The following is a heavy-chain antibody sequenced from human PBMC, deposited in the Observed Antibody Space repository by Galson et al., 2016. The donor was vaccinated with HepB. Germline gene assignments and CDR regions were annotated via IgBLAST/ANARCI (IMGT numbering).Heavy chain of an antibody. CDR2: ISSSSDTI. V-gene: IGHV3-48*01. J-gene: IGHJ3*02. Sequence: SLRLSCAASGFTVSSSYMSWVRQAPGKGLEWASYISSSSDTIYYADSVKGRFTISRDNSKNTLYLQMNTLRAEDTAVYYCARGTFCSGDSCYSPAFDMWGQGTMVTVSS. D-gene: IGHD2-15*01. CDR3: ARGTFCSGDSCYSPAFDM. CDR1: GFTVSSSY.